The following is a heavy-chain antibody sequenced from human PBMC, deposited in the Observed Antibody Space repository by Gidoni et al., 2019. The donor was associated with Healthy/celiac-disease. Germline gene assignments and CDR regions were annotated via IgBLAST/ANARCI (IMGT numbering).Heavy chain of an antibody. CDR2: IYYSGST. V-gene: IGHV4-59*01. D-gene: IGHD1-26*01. Sequence: QVQLKESGPGLVKPSETLSLTCTVSGGSISSYYWSWIRQPPGKGLEWIGYIYYSGSTNYNPSLKSRVTISVDTSKNQFSLKLSSVTAADTAVYYCARATGALAGNWFDPWGQGTLVTVSS. CDR3: ARATGALAGNWFDP. CDR1: GGSISSYY. J-gene: IGHJ5*02.